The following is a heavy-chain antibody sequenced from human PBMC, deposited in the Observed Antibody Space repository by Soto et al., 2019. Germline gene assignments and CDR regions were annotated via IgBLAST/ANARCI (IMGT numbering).Heavy chain of an antibody. V-gene: IGHV3-53*01. Sequence: GGSLRLSCAASGFTVSSNYMSWVRQAPGKGLEWVSVIYSGGSTYYADSVKGRFTISRDNSKNTLYLQMNSLRAEDTAVYYCARDLARSGYYGMDVWGQGTTVTVSS. J-gene: IGHJ6*02. CDR1: GFTVSSNY. CDR2: IYSGGST. D-gene: IGHD3-10*01. CDR3: ARDLARSGYYGMDV.